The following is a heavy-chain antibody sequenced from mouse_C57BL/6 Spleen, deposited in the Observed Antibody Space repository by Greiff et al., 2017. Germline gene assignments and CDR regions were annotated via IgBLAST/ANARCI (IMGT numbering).Heavy chain of an antibody. J-gene: IGHJ4*01. CDR3: APYGNCEGYYAMDY. CDR1: GYTFTSYW. D-gene: IGHD2-10*02. V-gene: IGHV1-50*01. CDR2: IDPSDSYT. Sequence: QVQLQQPGAELVKPGASVKLSCKASGYTFTSYWMQWVKQRPGQGLEWIGEIDPSDSYTNYNQKFKGKATLTVDTSSSTAYMQLSSLTSEDSAVYYCAPYGNCEGYYAMDYWGQGTSVTVSS.